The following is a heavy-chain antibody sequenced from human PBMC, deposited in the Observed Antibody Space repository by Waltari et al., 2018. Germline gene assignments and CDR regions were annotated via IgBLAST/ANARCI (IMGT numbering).Heavy chain of an antibody. V-gene: IGHV3-15*01. CDR1: GFTFSHAW. CDR3: AKGTSCHV. D-gene: IGHD2-2*01. J-gene: IGHJ6*02. CDR2: IKSKTDGGTI. Sequence: EVQLVESGGGLVKPGRSLRLSCAASGFTFSHAWMSWVRQAPGKGLEWVGRIKSKTDGGTIEYAAPVKGRFTISRDNSKNTLYLQMNSLRAEDTAVYYCAKGTSCHVWGQGTTVTVSS.